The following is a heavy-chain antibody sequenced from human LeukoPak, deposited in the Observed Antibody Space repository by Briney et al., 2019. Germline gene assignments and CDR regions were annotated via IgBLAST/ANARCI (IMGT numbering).Heavy chain of an antibody. J-gene: IGHJ3*02. D-gene: IGHD6-19*01. V-gene: IGHV3-30*18. CDR3: AKALTSGWYLDAFNI. Sequence: GGSLRLSCAASGFTFSSHAMSWDRQAPGKGLEWVAVISYDGSNKYYADSVKGRFTISRDNSKNTLFLEMNSLRAEDTAVYYCAKALTSGWYLDAFNIWGQGTMVTVSS. CDR2: ISYDGSNK. CDR1: GFTFSSHA.